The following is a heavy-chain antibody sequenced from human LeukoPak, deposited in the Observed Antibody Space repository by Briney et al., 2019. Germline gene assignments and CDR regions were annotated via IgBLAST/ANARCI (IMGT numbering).Heavy chain of an antibody. D-gene: IGHD6-19*01. CDR3: ARDGGSGTPLAGTDYIYYGVDV. CDR2: IYSEGST. V-gene: IGHV3-53*01. CDR1: GFTVSSTA. Sequence: PGGSLRLSCAASGFTVSSTAVSWVRQAPGKGLEWVSFIYSEGSTFYADSVKGRITITSDTSKNTLDLQMNSLSAEGTAVYYCARDGGSGTPLAGTDYIYYGVDVWGQGTAVTVSS. J-gene: IGHJ6*02.